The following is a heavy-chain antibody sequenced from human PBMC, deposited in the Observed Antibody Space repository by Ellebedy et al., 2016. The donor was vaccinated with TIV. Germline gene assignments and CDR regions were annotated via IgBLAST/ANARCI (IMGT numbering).Heavy chain of an antibody. CDR2: IYHSGST. CDR1: GGSISSGGYS. Sequence: LRLSXAVSGGSISSGGYSWSWIRQPPGKGLEWIGYIYHSGSTYYNPSLKSRVTISVDRSKNQFSLKLSSVTAADTAVYYCARDGAGGAFDYWGQGTLVTVSS. V-gene: IGHV4-30-2*01. D-gene: IGHD2-21*01. CDR3: ARDGAGGAFDY. J-gene: IGHJ4*02.